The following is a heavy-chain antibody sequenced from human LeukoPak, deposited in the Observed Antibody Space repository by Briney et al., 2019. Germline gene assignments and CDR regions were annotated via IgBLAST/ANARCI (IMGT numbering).Heavy chain of an antibody. CDR1: GGTITRYY. V-gene: IGHV4-59*01. Sequence: SETLSLTCSVSGGTITRYYWSWIRQPPGKGLGWIGYIYYSGSTIYDPSLKSRVTISVDTSKNKFSLKLSSVTAADTAVYYCARDLRVSWEMTTVTTSADYWGQGTLVTVSS. J-gene: IGHJ4*02. CDR2: IYYSGST. D-gene: IGHD4-17*01. CDR3: ARDLRVSWEMTTVTTSADY.